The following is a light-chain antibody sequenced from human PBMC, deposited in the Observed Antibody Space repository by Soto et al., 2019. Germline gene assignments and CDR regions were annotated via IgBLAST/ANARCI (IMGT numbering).Light chain of an antibody. J-gene: IGKJ5*01. CDR2: DAT. Sequence: DIQMTHSPSSLSASVLDRFTITCQASQDIGIYLNWYQQKPGKAPKLLIYDATNLEMGVPSRFSGSGSGTDFTFTISSLQPEDIATYYCQHYHNFPITFGQRTRLEI. CDR3: QHYHNFPIT. CDR1: QDIGIY. V-gene: IGKV1-33*01.